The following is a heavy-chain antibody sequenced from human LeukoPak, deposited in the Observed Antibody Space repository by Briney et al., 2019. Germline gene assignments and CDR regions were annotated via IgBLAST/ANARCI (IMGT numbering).Heavy chain of an antibody. CDR3: ARQYCSSTTCYEFDP. CDR2: IYPGDSDT. CDR1: GYSFTSYW. D-gene: IGHD2-2*01. Sequence: GESLKISCKGSGYSFTSYWIGWVRQMPGKGLEWMGLIYPGDSDTRYSPSFRGQVTISADKSISTAYLQWSSLKASDTAMYYCARQYCSSTTCYEFDPWGQGTLVTVSS. V-gene: IGHV5-51*01. J-gene: IGHJ5*02.